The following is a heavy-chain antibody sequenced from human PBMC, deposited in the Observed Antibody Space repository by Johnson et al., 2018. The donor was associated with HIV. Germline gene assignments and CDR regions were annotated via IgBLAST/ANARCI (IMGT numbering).Heavy chain of an antibody. CDR2: MSHDGSDK. D-gene: IGHD2-8*01. CDR3: AREGTNGVSPGAFDI. V-gene: IGHV3-30*03. Sequence: QVQLVESGGGVVQPGRSLRLSCAASGFTFSNYAMHWVRQAPGKGLEWVAAMSHDGSDKYYADSVKGRFTISRDNSKNTLYMQMNSLRAEDTAVYYCAREGTNGVSPGAFDIWGQGTMVTVSS. CDR1: GFTFSNYA. J-gene: IGHJ3*02.